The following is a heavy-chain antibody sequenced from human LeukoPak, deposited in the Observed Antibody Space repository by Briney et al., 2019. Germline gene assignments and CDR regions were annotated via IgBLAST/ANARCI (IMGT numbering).Heavy chain of an antibody. Sequence: ASVKVSCKASVYTFTAYFILWVRQAPGQGLEWMAWINPNSGGTNYAQKFQGRITMTRDTSISTAYMELSRLRSDDTAVYYCARTMTGDSGNYHFDYWGQGTLVTVSS. CDR2: INPNSGGT. J-gene: IGHJ4*02. CDR1: VYTFTAYF. D-gene: IGHD1-26*01. V-gene: IGHV1-2*02. CDR3: ARTMTGDSGNYHFDY.